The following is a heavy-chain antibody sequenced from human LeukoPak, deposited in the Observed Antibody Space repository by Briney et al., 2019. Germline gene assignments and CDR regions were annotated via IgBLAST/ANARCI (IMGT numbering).Heavy chain of an antibody. CDR3: ARGYDTSDYPSRPDY. D-gene: IGHD3-22*01. Sequence: GGSLRLSCAASGFTFSSYAMHWVRQAPGKGLEWVAFISYDGRNQYYADSVKGRFTISRDNSKNTLYLQMNSLRAEDTAVYYCARGYDTSDYPSRPDYWGQGTLVTVSS. V-gene: IGHV3-30*04. CDR1: GFTFSSYA. CDR2: ISYDGRNQ. J-gene: IGHJ4*02.